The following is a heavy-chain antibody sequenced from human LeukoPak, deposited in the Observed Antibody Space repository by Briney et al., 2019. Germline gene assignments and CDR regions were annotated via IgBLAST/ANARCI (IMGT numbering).Heavy chain of an antibody. CDR1: GYTFTNYA. D-gene: IGHD3-16*01. V-gene: IGHV1-3*01. Sequence: ASVTVSCKASGYTFTNYAMHWVRQAPGQRLEWMGWIKAGNGNTEYPQKFQGRVTITRDTSASTAYMELSSLRSEDTAVYYCAREEGGLGFYYWGQGTLVTVSS. J-gene: IGHJ4*02. CDR3: AREEGGLGFYY. CDR2: IKAGNGNT.